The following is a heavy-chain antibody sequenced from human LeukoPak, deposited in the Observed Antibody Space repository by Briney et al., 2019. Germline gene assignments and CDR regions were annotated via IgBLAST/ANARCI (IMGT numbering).Heavy chain of an antibody. Sequence: GESLEISCKGSGYSFTNYWIGWVRRMPGKGLEWMGIIYPGDSDTRYSPSFQGQVTISADKSISTAYLQWSSLKASDTAMYYCSRLGRYDNSGYYYAYWGQGIQVTVSS. CDR2: IYPGDSDT. J-gene: IGHJ4*02. CDR3: SRLGRYDNSGYYYAY. CDR1: GYSFTNYW. D-gene: IGHD3-22*01. V-gene: IGHV5-51*01.